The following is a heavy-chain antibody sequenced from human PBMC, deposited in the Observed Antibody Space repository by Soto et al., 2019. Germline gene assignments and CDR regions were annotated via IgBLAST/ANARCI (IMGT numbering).Heavy chain of an antibody. D-gene: IGHD3-16*01. V-gene: IGHV5-10-1*01. Sequence: GESPKTSCQGPGYSFTHYWITWVRQMPGKGLEWLGRVDPTDSYSNYSPSFQGHVTNSADKSISTAYLEWGRLKAADTAMYYCARDSCCTWGNYFSYYADAMDVWGQGTMVPVSS. CDR2: VDPTDSYS. J-gene: IGHJ6*01. CDR3: ARDSCCTWGNYFSYYADAMDV. CDR1: GYSFTHYW.